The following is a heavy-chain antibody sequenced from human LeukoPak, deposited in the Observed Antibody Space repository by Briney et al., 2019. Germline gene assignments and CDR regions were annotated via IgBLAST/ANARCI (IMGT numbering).Heavy chain of an antibody. J-gene: IGHJ4*02. V-gene: IGHV3-30*18. CDR1: GFTFSSYG. CDR3: ANEGYCSSTSCYGADY. CDR2: ISYDGSNK. D-gene: IGHD2-2*01. Sequence: QPGGSLRLSCAAPGFTFSSYGMHWVRQAPGKGLEWVAVISYDGSNKYYADSVKGRFTISRDNSKNTLYLQMNSLRAEDTAVYYCANEGYCSSTSCYGADYWGQGTLVTVSS.